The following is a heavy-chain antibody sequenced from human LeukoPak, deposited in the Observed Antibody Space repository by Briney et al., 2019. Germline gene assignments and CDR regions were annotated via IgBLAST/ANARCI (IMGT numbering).Heavy chain of an antibody. V-gene: IGHV4-59*01. CDR1: GGSISSYY. J-gene: IGHJ4*02. CDR2: IYYSGSA. Sequence: SETLSLTCTVSGGSISSYYWGWIRQPPGKGLEWIGYIYYSGSANYNPSLKSRVTISVDTSKNQFSLKLSSVTAADTAVYYCASSHSSGWYQGFDYWGQGTLVTVSS. D-gene: IGHD6-19*01. CDR3: ASSHSSGWYQGFDY.